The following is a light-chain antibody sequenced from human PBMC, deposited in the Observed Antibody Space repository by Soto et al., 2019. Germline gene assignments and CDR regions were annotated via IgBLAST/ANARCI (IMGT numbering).Light chain of an antibody. CDR2: DAS. J-gene: IGKJ4*01. Sequence: EIVLTPSPATLSLSPGARAPLSCRASQSVSSYLAWYQQKRGQAPRLLIYDASKRATGIPARFRGSVSGTDFTLTISSLEPEDFAVYYCQHRSNWPLTFGGGTKVDI. CDR1: QSVSSY. CDR3: QHRSNWPLT. V-gene: IGKV3-11*01.